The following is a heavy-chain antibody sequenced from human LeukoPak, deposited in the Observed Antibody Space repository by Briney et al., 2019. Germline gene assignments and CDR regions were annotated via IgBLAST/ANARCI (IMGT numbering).Heavy chain of an antibody. Sequence: PGGSLRLSCAASGFTFSSYGMHWVRQAPGKGLEWVAVISYDGSNKYYADSVKGRFTISRDNSKNTLYLQMNSLRAEDTAVYYCAKGGTTVTTVTDYFDYWGQGTLVTVSS. J-gene: IGHJ4*02. V-gene: IGHV3-30*18. CDR3: AKGGTTVTTVTDYFDY. CDR2: ISYDGSNK. CDR1: GFTFSSYG. D-gene: IGHD4-17*01.